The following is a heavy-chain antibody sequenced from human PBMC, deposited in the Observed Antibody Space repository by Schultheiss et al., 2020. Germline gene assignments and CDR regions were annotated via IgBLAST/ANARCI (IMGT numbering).Heavy chain of an antibody. CDR2: INHSGST. D-gene: IGHD2-15*01. CDR3: ARGGVVVAANID. CDR1: GGSFSGYH. Sequence: SETLSLTCDVYGGSFSGYHLTWIRQPPGKGLEWIGEINHSGSTNYNPSLKSRVTISVDTSKNQFSLKLSSVTAADTAVYYCARGGVVVAANIDWGQGTLVTVSS. J-gene: IGHJ4*02. V-gene: IGHV4-34*01.